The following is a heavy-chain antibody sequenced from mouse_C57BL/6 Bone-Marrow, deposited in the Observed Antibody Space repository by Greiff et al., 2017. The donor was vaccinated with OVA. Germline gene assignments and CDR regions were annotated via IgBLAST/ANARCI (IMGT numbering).Heavy chain of an antibody. J-gene: IGHJ2*01. CDR3: TIWLRRDFDY. D-gene: IGHD2-2*01. V-gene: IGHV1-5*01. CDR1: GYTFTSYW. CDR2: IYPGNSDT. Sequence: VQLQQSGTVLARPGASVKMSCKTSGYTFTSYWMHWVKQRPGQGLEWIGAIYPGNSDTSYNQKFKGKAKLTAVTSASTAYMELSSLTNEDSAVYYCTIWLRRDFDYWGQGTTLTVSS.